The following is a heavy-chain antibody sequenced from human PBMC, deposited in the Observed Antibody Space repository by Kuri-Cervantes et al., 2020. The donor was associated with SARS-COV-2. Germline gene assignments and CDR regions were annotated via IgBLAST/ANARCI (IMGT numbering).Heavy chain of an antibody. D-gene: IGHD1-26*01. V-gene: IGHV1-69*05. J-gene: IGHJ4*02. CDR3: AICQLGDTYFGY. Sequence: SVKVSCKASGYTFTSYVIHWVRQAPGQGLEWMGGIVPVFGTGNYARQFQGRVSFITDELTTTVYMELSGLRSNDTAVYYCAICQLGDTYFGYWGQGTLVTVSS. CDR2: IVPVFGTG. CDR1: GYTFTSYV.